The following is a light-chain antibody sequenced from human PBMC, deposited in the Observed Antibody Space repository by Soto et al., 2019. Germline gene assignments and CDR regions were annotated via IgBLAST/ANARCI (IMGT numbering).Light chain of an antibody. CDR3: CSYAGSYTWV. CDR1: SSDVGGYNY. Sequence: QSALTQPRSVSGSPGQSVTISCTGTSSDVGGYNYVSWYQQHPGKAPKLMIYDVSKRPSGVPDRFSGSKSGTTASLTISGHQAEDEADYYCCSYAGSYTWVFGGGTKLTVL. V-gene: IGLV2-11*01. CDR2: DVS. J-gene: IGLJ3*02.